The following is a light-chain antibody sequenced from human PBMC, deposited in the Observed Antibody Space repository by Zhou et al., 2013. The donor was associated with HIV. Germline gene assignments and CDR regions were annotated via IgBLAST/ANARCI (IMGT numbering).Light chain of an antibody. CDR3: QQLNSYPLT. V-gene: IGKV1-12*01. CDR2: AAS. Sequence: DIQMTQSPSSVSASVGDRVTITCRASQGISSWLDWYQQKPGKAPKLLIYAASSLQSGVPSRFSGSGSGTDFTLTISSLQPEDFATYYCQQLNSYPLTFGGGTKVEIK. CDR1: QGISSW. J-gene: IGKJ4*01.